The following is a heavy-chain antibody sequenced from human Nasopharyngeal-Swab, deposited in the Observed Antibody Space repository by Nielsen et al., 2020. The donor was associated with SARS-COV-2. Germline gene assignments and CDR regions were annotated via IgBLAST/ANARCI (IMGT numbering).Heavy chain of an antibody. CDR3: AREYYDILTGYLQAYYYGMDA. CDR2: ISGSGGST. V-gene: IGHV3-23*01. J-gene: IGHJ6*02. Sequence: WIRQPPGKGLEWVSAISGSGGSTYYADSVKGRFTISRDNSKNTLYLQMNSLRAEDTAVYYCAREYYDILTGYLQAYYYGMDAWGQGTTVTVSS. D-gene: IGHD3-9*01.